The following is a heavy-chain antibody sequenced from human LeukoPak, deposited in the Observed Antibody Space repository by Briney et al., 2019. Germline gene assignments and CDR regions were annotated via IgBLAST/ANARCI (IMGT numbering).Heavy chain of an antibody. V-gene: IGHV4-34*01. J-gene: IGHJ4*02. Sequence: SETLSLTCAVYGGSFSGYYWSWLRQPPGKGLEWIGEINHSGSTNYNPSLKSRVTISVDTSKNQFSLKLSSVTAADTAVYYCARRIRSGEYKHWGQGTLVTVSS. D-gene: IGHD5-12*01. CDR2: INHSGST. CDR1: GGSFSGYY. CDR3: ARRIRSGEYKH.